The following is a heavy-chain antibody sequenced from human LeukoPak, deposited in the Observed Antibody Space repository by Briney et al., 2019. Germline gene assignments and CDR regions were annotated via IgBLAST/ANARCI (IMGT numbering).Heavy chain of an antibody. CDR1: GGSFSGYY. J-gene: IGHJ3*02. Sequence: SETLSLTCAVYGGSFSGYYWSWIRQPPGKGLEWIGEINHSGSTSYNPSLKSRVTISVDTSKNQFSLKLSSVTAADTAVYYCAIRGFDWYLAAFDIWGQGTMVTVSS. V-gene: IGHV4-34*01. D-gene: IGHD3-9*01. CDR2: INHSGST. CDR3: AIRGFDWYLAAFDI.